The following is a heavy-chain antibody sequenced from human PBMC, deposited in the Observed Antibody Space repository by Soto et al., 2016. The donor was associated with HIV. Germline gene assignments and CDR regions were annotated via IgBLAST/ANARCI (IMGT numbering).Heavy chain of an antibody. CDR2: ISSSSIYT. D-gene: IGHD3-16*01. V-gene: IGHV3-11*05. J-gene: IGHJ4*02. Sequence: VQLVESGGGLVKPGGSLRLSCAASGFRFSDYYMAWIRQAPGKGPEWLSYISSSSIYTNYADSVKGRFTISRDNPKNSLYLQMNSLRANDTAVYYCVREDEGGDCWGQGTLVIVSS. CDR3: VREDEGGDC. CDR1: GFRFSDYY.